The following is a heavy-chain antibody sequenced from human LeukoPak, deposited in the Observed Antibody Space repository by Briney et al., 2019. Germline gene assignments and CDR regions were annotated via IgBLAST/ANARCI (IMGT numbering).Heavy chain of an antibody. J-gene: IGHJ4*02. V-gene: IGHV3-23*01. CDR2: ISGSAGSL. CDR3: AKDGDIQLWLRDREYYFDY. Sequence: GGSLRLSCAASGFTFSSYAMSWVRRAPGKGLEWVSGISGSAGSLFYADSVKGRFTISRDNSKNTLHLQMNSLRAEDTAVYYCAKDGDIQLWLRDREYYFDYWGQGTLVTVSS. D-gene: IGHD5-18*01. CDR1: GFTFSSYA.